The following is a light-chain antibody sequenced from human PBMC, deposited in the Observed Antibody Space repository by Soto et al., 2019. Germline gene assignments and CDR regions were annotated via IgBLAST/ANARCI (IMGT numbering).Light chain of an antibody. CDR2: DVT. CDR1: SSDIGRYNY. CDR3: SSYATITTPLYV. V-gene: IGLV2-14*03. Sequence: QSALTQPASVSGSPGQSITISCTGTSSDIGRYNYVSWYQQHPGKAPKLMIYDVTNRPSGVSNRFSGSKSGNTASLTISGLQAEDEADYFCSSYATITTPLYVFGTGTKLTVL. J-gene: IGLJ1*01.